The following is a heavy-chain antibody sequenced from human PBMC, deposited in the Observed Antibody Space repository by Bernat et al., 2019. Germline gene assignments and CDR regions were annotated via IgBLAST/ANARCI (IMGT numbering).Heavy chain of an antibody. Sequence: QVQLVQSGAEVKKPGASVKVSCKVSGYTLTELSMHWVRQAPGKGLEWMGGFDPEDGETIYAQKFQGRVTMTRDTSASTAYMELSSLRSEDTAVYYCASLRYFDWLHYWGQGTLVTVSS. CDR3: ASLRYFDWLHY. J-gene: IGHJ4*02. V-gene: IGHV1-24*01. CDR2: FDPEDGET. CDR1: GYTLTELS. D-gene: IGHD3-9*01.